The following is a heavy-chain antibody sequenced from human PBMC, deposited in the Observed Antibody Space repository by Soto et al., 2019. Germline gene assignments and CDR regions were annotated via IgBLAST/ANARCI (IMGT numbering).Heavy chain of an antibody. D-gene: IGHD2-15*01. V-gene: IGHV4-61*01. J-gene: IGHJ4*02. CDR2: IYYSGST. CDR1: GGSVSSGSYY. CDR3: ARAGGYCSGGSCYLIDY. Sequence: QVQLQESGPGLVKPSETLSLTCTVSGGSVSSGSYYWSWIRQPPGKGLEWIGYIYYSGSTNYNPSLKSRVTISLDTSKNQFSLKLSSVTAADTAVYYCARAGGYCSGGSCYLIDYWGQGTLVTVSS.